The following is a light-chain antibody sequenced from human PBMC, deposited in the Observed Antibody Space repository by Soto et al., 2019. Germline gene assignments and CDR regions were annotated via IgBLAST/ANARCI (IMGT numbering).Light chain of an antibody. CDR2: DAS. J-gene: IGKJ1*01. Sequence: EVVLTQSPATLSLSPGERATLSCRASQSVGSYLAWYQQKPGQAPRLLIYDASNRATGIPARFRGSGSGTDFTLTISSLEPEDFAVYYCQQRSNWPPTFGQGTKVDIK. CDR1: QSVGSY. V-gene: IGKV3-11*01. CDR3: QQRSNWPPT.